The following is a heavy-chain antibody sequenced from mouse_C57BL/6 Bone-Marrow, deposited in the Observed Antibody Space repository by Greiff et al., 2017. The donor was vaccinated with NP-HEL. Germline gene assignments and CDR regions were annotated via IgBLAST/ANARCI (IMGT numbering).Heavy chain of an antibody. Sequence: QVQLQQPGAELVKPGASVKLSCKASGYTFTSYWMHWVKQRPGQGLEWIGMIHPNSGSTNYNEKFKSKATLTVDKSSSTAYMQLSSLTSEDSAVYYCARGVLYGLYFDYWGQGTTLTVSS. V-gene: IGHV1-64*01. D-gene: IGHD1-1*01. J-gene: IGHJ2*01. CDR3: ARGVLYGLYFDY. CDR1: GYTFTSYW. CDR2: IHPNSGST.